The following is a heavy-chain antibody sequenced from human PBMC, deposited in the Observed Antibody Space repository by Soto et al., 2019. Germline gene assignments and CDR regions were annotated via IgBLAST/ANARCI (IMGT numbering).Heavy chain of an antibody. CDR2: MNPNSGNT. CDR1: GYTFTSYD. J-gene: IGHJ5*02. D-gene: IGHD3-9*01. V-gene: IGHV1-8*01. Sequence: ASVKVSCKASGYTFTSYDINWVRQATGQGLEWMGWMNPNSGNTDYAQKFQGRVTMTRNTSISTVYMELSSLRSEDTAVYYCARGPRYYESGVRFDPWGQGTPVTVSS. CDR3: ARGPRYYESGVRFDP.